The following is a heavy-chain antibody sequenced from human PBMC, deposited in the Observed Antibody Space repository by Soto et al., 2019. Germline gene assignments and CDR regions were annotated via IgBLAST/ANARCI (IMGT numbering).Heavy chain of an antibody. J-gene: IGHJ4*02. CDR3: ASPKVTSSWSFDY. CDR2: ISGDGDTT. Sequence: EVQLLQSGGELVQPGESLRLSCAASGFIFNKYAMTWVRQAPGKGLEWVSAISGDGDTTYYADSVKGRFTISRDNSKNTLFLQMNSLRDEDTALYYCASPKVTSSWSFDYWGQGTLVTVSS. D-gene: IGHD6-13*01. V-gene: IGHV3-23*01. CDR1: GFIFNKYA.